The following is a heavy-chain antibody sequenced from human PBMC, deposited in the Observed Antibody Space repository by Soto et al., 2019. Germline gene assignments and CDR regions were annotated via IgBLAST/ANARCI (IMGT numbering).Heavy chain of an antibody. Sequence: SETLSLTCTVSGGSISSGGYYWSWIRQHPGKGLEWIGYIYYSGSTYYNPSLKSRVTISVDTSKNQFSLKLSSVTAADTAVYYCARWCTKVVTPAKWFDPWGQGTLVTVSS. J-gene: IGHJ5*02. CDR2: IYYSGST. V-gene: IGHV4-31*03. D-gene: IGHD2-8*01. CDR1: GGSISSGGYY. CDR3: ARWCTKVVTPAKWFDP.